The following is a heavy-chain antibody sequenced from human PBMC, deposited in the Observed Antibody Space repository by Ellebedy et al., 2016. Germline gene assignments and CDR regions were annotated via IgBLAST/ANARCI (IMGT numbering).Heavy chain of an antibody. CDR1: GFTVSTNF. Sequence: GESLKISXAASGFTVSTNFMSWVRQAPGKGLEWVSIIYSDGSTYYADSVRGRFTISRDNSKNTLYLQMNSLRAEDTAVYYCARVIVQTTPMKDYFDYWGQGTLVTVSS. J-gene: IGHJ4*02. D-gene: IGHD4/OR15-4a*01. CDR2: IYSDGST. CDR3: ARVIVQTTPMKDYFDY. V-gene: IGHV3-66*01.